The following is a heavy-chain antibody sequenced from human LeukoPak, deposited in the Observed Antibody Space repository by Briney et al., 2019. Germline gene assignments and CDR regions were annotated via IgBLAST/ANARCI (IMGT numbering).Heavy chain of an antibody. CDR3: ARVKSVYSSGFIDY. CDR2: IIPIFGTA. V-gene: IGHV1-69*13. CDR1: GGTFSSYA. D-gene: IGHD6-19*01. Sequence: ASVKVSCTASGGTFSSYAISWVRQAPGQGLEWMGGIIPIFGTANYAQKFQGRVTITADESTSTAYMELSSLRSEDTAVYYCARVKSVYSSGFIDYWGQGTLVTVSS. J-gene: IGHJ4*02.